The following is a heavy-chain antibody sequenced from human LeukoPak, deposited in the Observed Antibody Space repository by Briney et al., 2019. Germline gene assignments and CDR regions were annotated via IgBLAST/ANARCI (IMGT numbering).Heavy chain of an antibody. V-gene: IGHV4-59*01. J-gene: IGHJ4*02. CDR1: GGSISSYY. CDR2: IYYSGST. Sequence: PSETLSLTCTVSGGSISSYYWSWIRQPPGKGLEWIGYIYYSGSTNYNPSLKSRVTISVDTSKNQFSLKLSSVTAADTAVYYCARGSHFDYCGQGTLVTVSS. CDR3: ARGSHFDY.